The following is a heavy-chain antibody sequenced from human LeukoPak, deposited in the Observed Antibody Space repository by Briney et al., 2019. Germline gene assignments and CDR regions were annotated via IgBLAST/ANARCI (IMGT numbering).Heavy chain of an antibody. Sequence: GRSLRLSCAVSGFSLSNYPMHWVRQAPGKGLEWVTVISFDGSKKYYADSVKGRFTIPRDSSQNTLYLQMNSLRDEDTALYYCARGALNNYADARFDNWGQGTLVTVSP. CDR2: ISFDGSKK. V-gene: IGHV3-30*04. CDR3: ARGALNNYADARFDN. D-gene: IGHD3-16*01. J-gene: IGHJ4*02. CDR1: GFSLSNYP.